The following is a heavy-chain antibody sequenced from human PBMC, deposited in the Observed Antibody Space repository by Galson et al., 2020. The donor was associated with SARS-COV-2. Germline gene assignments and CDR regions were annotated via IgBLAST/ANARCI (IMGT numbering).Heavy chain of an antibody. V-gene: IGHV3-23*01. J-gene: IGHJ3*02. CDR1: GLTFSFYA. Sequence: GESLKLSCGASGLTFSFYAMSWVRQGPGKGLEWVSAISGSGDSTYYADSVKGRFTISRDNSKNTLFLQMNSLRAEDTAVYYCAKNKRDLLDAFDIWGQGTVVTVSS. CDR2: ISGSGDST. D-gene: IGHD1-26*01. CDR3: AKNKRDLLDAFDI.